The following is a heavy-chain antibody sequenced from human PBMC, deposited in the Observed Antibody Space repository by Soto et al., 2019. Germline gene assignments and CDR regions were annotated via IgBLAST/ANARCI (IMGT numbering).Heavy chain of an antibody. Sequence: PSETLSLTCAVSGYSISSGYYWLWIRQSPGKGLEWIGSTYHDGTTFYSPSLKSRITLSVDKSNNRFSLNPTSVTAADTAVYFCAREGLPRAFDYWGQGXLVTVSS. CDR2: TYHDGTT. CDR1: GYSISSGYY. CDR3: AREGLPRAFDY. J-gene: IGHJ4*02. V-gene: IGHV4-38-2*02.